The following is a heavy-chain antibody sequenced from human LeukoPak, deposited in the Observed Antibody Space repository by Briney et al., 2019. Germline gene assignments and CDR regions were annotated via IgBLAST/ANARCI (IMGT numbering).Heavy chain of an antibody. CDR2: INHSGST. CDR1: GGSFSGYY. J-gene: IGHJ5*02. V-gene: IGHV4-34*01. CDR3: ARDRPYCSGGSCYWFDP. Sequence: PSETLSLTCAVYGGSFSGYYWSWIRQPPGKGLEWIGEINHSGSTNYNPSLKSRVTISVDTSKNQFSLKLSSVTAADTAVYYCARDRPYCSGGSCYWFDPWGQGTLVTVSS. D-gene: IGHD2-15*01.